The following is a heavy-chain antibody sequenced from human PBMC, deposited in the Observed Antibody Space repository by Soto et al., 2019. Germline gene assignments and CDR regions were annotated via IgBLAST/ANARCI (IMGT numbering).Heavy chain of an antibody. Sequence: PVESLNISCKGSGYSFTSYWIGWVRQMPGKRLGWMGIIYLVDSDTRHSPSLQGQVTISADKSISTAYLEWSSLKASHIPMYYCARLLTLGMSGPFEYWGQGTLVNVSS. CDR3: ARLLTLGMSGPFEY. J-gene: IGHJ4*02. D-gene: IGHD7-27*01. CDR2: IYLVDSDT. V-gene: IGHV5-51*01. CDR1: GYSFTSYW.